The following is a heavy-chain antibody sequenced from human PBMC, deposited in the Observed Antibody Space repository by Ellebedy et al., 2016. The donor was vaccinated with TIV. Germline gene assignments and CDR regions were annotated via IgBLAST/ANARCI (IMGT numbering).Heavy chain of an antibody. CDR1: GFTFSSYG. D-gene: IGHD3-22*01. V-gene: IGHV3-30*03. J-gene: IGHJ4*02. CDR2: ISYDGSNK. CDR3: ARGPRYYYDSSGYSSVTGDYFDY. Sequence: GESLKISCAASGFTFSSYGMHWVRQAPGKGLEWVAVISYDGSNKYYADSVKGRFTISRDNSKNTLYLQMNSLRAEDTAVYYCARGPRYYYDSSGYSSVTGDYFDYWGQGTLVTVSS.